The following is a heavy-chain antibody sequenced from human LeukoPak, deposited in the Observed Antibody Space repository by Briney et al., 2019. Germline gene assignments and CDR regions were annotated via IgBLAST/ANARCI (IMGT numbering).Heavy chain of an antibody. J-gene: IGHJ4*02. CDR3: AKVGFSEMEWLLYSDH. V-gene: IGHV3-23*01. CDR1: GLTFSSYA. D-gene: IGHD3-3*01. Sequence: PVGSLRLSCAASGLTFSSYAMGWVCQAPGKGLEWVSAISGSSGHTYYADSVKGRFTISRDNSKNTLYLQMNSLRAEDTAVYYCAKVGFSEMEWLLYSDHWGQGTLVTVSS. CDR2: ISGSSGHT.